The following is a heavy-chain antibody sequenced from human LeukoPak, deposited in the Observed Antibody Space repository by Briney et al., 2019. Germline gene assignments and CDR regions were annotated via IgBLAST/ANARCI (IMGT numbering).Heavy chain of an antibody. CDR2: FSGSGGST. Sequence: GGSLRLSCAASGFTFSSFAMSWVRQAPGKGLEWVSAFSGSGGSTYYADSVKGRFSISRDNSKNTLYLQMNSLRAEDTAAYYCARSGLNRFDYWGQGTLVTVSS. V-gene: IGHV3-23*01. CDR1: GFTFSSFA. CDR3: ARSGLNRFDY. D-gene: IGHD2-15*01. J-gene: IGHJ4*02.